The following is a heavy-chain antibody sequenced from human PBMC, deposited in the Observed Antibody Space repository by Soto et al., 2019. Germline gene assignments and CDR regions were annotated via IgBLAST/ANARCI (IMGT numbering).Heavy chain of an antibody. V-gene: IGHV4-4*07. CDR1: GGSLSSYC. CDR3: ARENCALLITGSYYFDF. Sequence: SETLSLTCTVSGGSLSSYCWGWVRQPAGEGLEWIGLIYSSGSINYNPSLKSRVTMSSDTSKNQFSLRLTSVTAADTAVYYCARENCALLITGSYYFDFWGQGTLVTVSS. J-gene: IGHJ4*02. D-gene: IGHD3-16*01. CDR2: IYSSGSI.